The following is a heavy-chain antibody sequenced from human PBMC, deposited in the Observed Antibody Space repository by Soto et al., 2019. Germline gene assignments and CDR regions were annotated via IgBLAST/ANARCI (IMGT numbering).Heavy chain of an antibody. CDR2: VYYTGDT. CDR3: VRQGIDYLHGLVDV. CDR1: SGPDRSHN. D-gene: IGHD4-17*01. J-gene: IGHJ6*02. V-gene: IGHV4-59*08. Sequence: QVQLQQSGPRLVKPSETLSLTCTVSSGPDRSHNWGWIRQPPGRGLEWIGYVYYTGDTAYNPSLRIRVSIPADTSTNDISLTLRSVTAADPAVYYCVRQGIDYLHGLVDVWGQGTTVSVSS.